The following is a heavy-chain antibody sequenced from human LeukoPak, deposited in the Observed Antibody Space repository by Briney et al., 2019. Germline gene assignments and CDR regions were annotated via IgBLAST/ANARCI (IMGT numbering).Heavy chain of an antibody. V-gene: IGHV4-39*01. J-gene: IGHJ4*02. CDR1: GGSISSSSCY. Sequence: PSETLSLTCTVSGGSISSSSCYWGWIRQPPGKGLEWIGSIYYSGSTYYNPSLKSRVTISVDTSKNQSSLKLSSVTAADTAVYYCVVQSLGYYYDSSGYYSWGQGTLATVSS. D-gene: IGHD3-22*01. CDR2: IYYSGST. CDR3: VVQSLGYYYDSSGYYS.